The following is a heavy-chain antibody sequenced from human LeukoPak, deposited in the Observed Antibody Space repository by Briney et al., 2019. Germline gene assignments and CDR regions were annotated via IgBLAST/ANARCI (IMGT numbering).Heavy chain of an antibody. CDR3: VTSPSYGNTFDI. Sequence: GGSLRLSCAASGFTFSRNWMHWVRQAPGKGLVWVSRINNDGSRTDYADSVKGRFTISRDNAKNTLYLQMNSLRAEDTAVYYCVTSPSYGNTFDIWGQGTMVTVS. D-gene: IGHD2/OR15-2a*01. CDR1: GFTFSRNW. V-gene: IGHV3-74*01. CDR2: INNDGSRT. J-gene: IGHJ3*02.